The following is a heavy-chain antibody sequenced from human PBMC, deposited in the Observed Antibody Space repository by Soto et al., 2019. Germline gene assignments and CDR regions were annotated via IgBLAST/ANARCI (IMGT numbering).Heavy chain of an antibody. J-gene: IGHJ4*02. D-gene: IGHD2-8*02. CDR2: FSLSGTT. CDR1: GASITGSSY. V-gene: IGHV4-4*07. CDR3: ARGMTPPGAPAWYYFDS. Sequence: SETLSLTCTVSGASITGSSYWSWIRQPAGKGLEWIGRFSLSGTTSYNPSLRSRVTMSADVSKNQFSLRLTSVTAADTALYYCARGMTPPGAPAWYYFDSWGQGTLVTVSS.